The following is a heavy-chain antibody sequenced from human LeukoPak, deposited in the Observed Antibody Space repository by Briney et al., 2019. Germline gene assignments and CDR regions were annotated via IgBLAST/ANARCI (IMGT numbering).Heavy chain of an antibody. CDR3: ARHGGSYSFDY. Sequence: SETLSLTCTVSGGSISSGGYYWSWIRQHPGKGLEWIGYIYYSGSTYYNPSLKSRVTISVDTSKNQFSLKLNSVTAADTAVYYCARHGGSYSFDYWGQGTLVTVSS. CDR2: IYYSGST. V-gene: IGHV4-31*03. CDR1: GGSISSGGYY. D-gene: IGHD1-26*01. J-gene: IGHJ4*02.